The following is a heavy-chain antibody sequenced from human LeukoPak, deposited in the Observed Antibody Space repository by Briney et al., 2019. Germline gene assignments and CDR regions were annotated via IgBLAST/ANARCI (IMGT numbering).Heavy chain of an antibody. CDR2: IYYSGST. CDR3: ARVGTVPPRGGSDAFDI. J-gene: IGHJ3*02. D-gene: IGHD2-2*01. Sequence: SETLSLTCTVSGGSISSYYWSWIRQPPGKGLEWIGYIYYSGSTNYNPSLKSRVTISVDTSKNQFSLKLSSVTAADTAVYYCARVGTVPPRGGSDAFDIWGQGTMVTVSS. CDR1: GGSISSYY. V-gene: IGHV4-59*01.